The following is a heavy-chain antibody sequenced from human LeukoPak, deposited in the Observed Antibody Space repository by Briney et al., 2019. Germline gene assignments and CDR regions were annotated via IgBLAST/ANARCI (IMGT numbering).Heavy chain of an antibody. D-gene: IGHD3-16*02. J-gene: IGHJ3*02. CDR1: GGSISSSSYY. Sequence: SETLSLTCTVSGGSISSSSYYWGWIRQPPGKGLEWIESIYYSGSTYYNPSLKSRVTISVDTSKNQFSLKLGSVTAADTAVYYCARDQGVLATVGGVIVIDAFDIWGQGTMVTVSS. V-gene: IGHV4-39*07. CDR3: ARDQGVLATVGGVIVIDAFDI. CDR2: IYYSGST.